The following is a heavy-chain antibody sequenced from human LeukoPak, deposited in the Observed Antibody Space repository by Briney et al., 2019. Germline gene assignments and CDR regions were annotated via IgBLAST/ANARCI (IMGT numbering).Heavy chain of an antibody. J-gene: IGHJ6*02. V-gene: IGHV3-33*01. CDR1: GFTFSSYG. CDR3: ARDRWTPAVTAWLGLYYYYGMDV. CDR2: MWSEGGNK. Sequence: GGSLRLSCAASGFTFSSYGMHWVRQAPGKGLEWVAVMWSEGGNKYYGDSVKGRFTISRDNSKNTLYLQMNSLRAEDTAVYYCARDRWTPAVTAWLGLYYYYGMDVWGQGTTVTVSS. D-gene: IGHD2-21*02.